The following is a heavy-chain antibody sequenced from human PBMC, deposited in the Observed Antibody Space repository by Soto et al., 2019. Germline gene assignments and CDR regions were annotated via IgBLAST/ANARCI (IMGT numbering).Heavy chain of an antibody. V-gene: IGHV1-18*01. D-gene: IGHD6-13*01. Sequence: QVQLVQSGAEVKKPGASVRASCRASGYTFPTYGIAWVRQAPGQGLEWMGWISVYNGFTHYAQKFRGRVTVTAETSTSTVYMELRSLTSDDPAVYYCAREFEGQSSSWPFDYWGQGTLVTVSS. CDR1: GYTFPTYG. CDR2: ISVYNGFT. CDR3: AREFEGQSSSWPFDY. J-gene: IGHJ4*02.